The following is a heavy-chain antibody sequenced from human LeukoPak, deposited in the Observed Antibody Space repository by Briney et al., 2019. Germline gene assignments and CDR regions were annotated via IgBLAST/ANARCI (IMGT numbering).Heavy chain of an antibody. D-gene: IGHD3-10*01. CDR3: ARAARFNAFDI. Sequence: SETLSLTCAVYGGSFSGYYWSWIRQPPGKGLEWIGEINHSGSTNYNPSPKSRVTISVDTSKNQFSLKLSSVTAADTAVYYCARAARFNAFDIWGQGTMVTVSS. CDR1: GGSFSGYY. CDR2: INHSGST. V-gene: IGHV4-34*01. J-gene: IGHJ3*02.